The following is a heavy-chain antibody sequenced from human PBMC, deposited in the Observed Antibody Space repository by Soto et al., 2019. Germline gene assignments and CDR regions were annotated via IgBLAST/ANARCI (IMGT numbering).Heavy chain of an antibody. CDR3: EEALVDGMAVFAP. J-gene: IGHJ5*02. Sequence: PGGSMRHPSAALGCTIVTFWMHCVRQVPGKGPVWVSRVSSGATYTTYADSVKGRFTISRDSAGNTLVLQINYLTGGDTAVFYCEEALVDGMAVFAPWRKGSLVPV. D-gene: IGHD2-2*01. CDR1: GCTIVTFW. V-gene: IGHV3-74*01. CDR2: VSSGATYT.